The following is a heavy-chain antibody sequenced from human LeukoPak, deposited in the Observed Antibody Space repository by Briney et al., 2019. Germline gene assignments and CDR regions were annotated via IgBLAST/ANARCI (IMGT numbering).Heavy chain of an antibody. CDR3: AKDRSRTNDICHGDFDY. D-gene: IGHD2-8*01. CDR1: GFTFSSYA. V-gene: IGHV3-23*01. Sequence: GGSLRLSCAASGFTFSSYAASWVRQAPGKGLEWVSSISGSGGSTYSADSVKGRFTISRDNSKNTLYLQMNSLRAEDTALYYCAKDRSRTNDICHGDFDYWGQGTLVTVSS. J-gene: IGHJ4*02. CDR2: ISGSGGST.